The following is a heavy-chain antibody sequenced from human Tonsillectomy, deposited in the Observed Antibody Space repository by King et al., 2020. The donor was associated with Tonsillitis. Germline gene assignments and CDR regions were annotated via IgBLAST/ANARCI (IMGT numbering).Heavy chain of an antibody. CDR1: GYTFVNYG. CDR2: IRPYNGDT. D-gene: IGHD1-1*01. Sequence: LQLVQSGGEVKKPGASVKVSCKASGYTFVNYGISWVRQSPGQGLEWMGWIRPYNGDTNYAQKLQGRVTMTTDTSTSTAYMELRSLRSDDTAVYYCARDLWNPRQENPNWFDPWGQGTLVTVSS. CDR3: ARDLWNPRQENPNWFDP. J-gene: IGHJ5*02. V-gene: IGHV1-18*04.